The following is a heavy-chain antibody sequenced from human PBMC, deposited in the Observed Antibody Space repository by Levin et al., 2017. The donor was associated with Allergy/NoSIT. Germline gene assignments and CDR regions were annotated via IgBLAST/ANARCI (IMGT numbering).Heavy chain of an antibody. D-gene: IGHD3-3*01. CDR2: ISASGNTA. V-gene: IGHV3-11*01. CDR1: GFTFSDYY. CDR3: ARDKDDFWSGGGYFDP. J-gene: IGHJ5*02. Sequence: GGSLRLSCAASGFTFSDYYISWIRQAPGKGLEWISYISASGNTAYYIDSVKGRFTISRENADNILYLQMNSLTPEDTAVYFCARDKDDFWSGGGYFDPWGQGTQVTVSS.